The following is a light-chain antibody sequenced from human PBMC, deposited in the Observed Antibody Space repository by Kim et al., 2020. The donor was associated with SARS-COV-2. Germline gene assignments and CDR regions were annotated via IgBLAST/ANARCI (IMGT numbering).Light chain of an antibody. V-gene: IGKV3-20*01. CDR1: QSVSSSS. J-gene: IGKJ1*01. CDR3: QQYGSSRT. CDR2: DAS. Sequence: EIVLTQSPGTLSLSPGERATLSCRASQSVSSSSLAWYQQKPGQAPRLLIYDASNRATGIPDRFSGSGSGTDFTLTVSRLEPEDFAVYYCQQYGSSRTFGQGTKVDLK.